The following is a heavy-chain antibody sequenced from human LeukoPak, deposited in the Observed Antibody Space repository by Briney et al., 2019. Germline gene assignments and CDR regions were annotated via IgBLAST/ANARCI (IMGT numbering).Heavy chain of an antibody. CDR1: VGTFCSYL. CDR2: IIPIFGTA. V-gene: IGHV1-69*13. J-gene: IGHJ6*02. D-gene: IGHD3-10*01. CDR3: ATLPKVRVVIIPYDYYSMDV. Sequence: ASVKVSCEHSVGTFCSYLLCSGSQAPGQGLEWMGGIIPIFGTANYAQKFQGRVTITADESTSTAYMELSSLRSEDTAVYYCATLPKVRVVIIPYDYYSMDVWGQGTTVTVSS.